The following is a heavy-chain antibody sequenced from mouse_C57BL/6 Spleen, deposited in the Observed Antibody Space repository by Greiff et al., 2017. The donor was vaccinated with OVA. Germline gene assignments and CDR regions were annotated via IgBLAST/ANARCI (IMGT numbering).Heavy chain of an antibody. V-gene: IGHV7-3*01. J-gene: IGHJ1*03. CDR2: IRNKANGYTT. CDR3: ARLNWYFDV. CDR1: GFTFTDYY. Sequence: EVKLVESGGGLVQPGGSLSLSCAASGFTFTDYYMSWVRQPPGKALEWLGFIRNKANGYTTEYSASVKGRFTISRDNSQSILYLQMNALRAEDSATYCCARLNWYFDVWGTGTTVTVSS.